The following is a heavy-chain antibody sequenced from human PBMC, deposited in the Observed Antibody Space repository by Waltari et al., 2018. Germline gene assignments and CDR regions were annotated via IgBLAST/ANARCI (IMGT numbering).Heavy chain of an antibody. CDR2: IIPILGIA. CDR1: GGTFSSYP. Sequence: QVQLVQSGAEVKKPGSSVKVSCKASGGTFSSYPISWVRPAPGQGLEWMGRIIPILGIANYAQKFQGRVTITADKSTSTAYMELSSLRSEDTAVYYCARDIAVAGTPEYFQHWGQGTLVTVSS. D-gene: IGHD6-19*01. V-gene: IGHV1-69*04. J-gene: IGHJ1*01. CDR3: ARDIAVAGTPEYFQH.